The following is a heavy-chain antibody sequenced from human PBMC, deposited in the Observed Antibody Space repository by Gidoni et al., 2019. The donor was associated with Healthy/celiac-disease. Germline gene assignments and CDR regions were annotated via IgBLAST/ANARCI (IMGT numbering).Heavy chain of an antibody. CDR2: ISISSSDR. CDR1: GFPFSSYS. Sequence: EVQLVESGGGLVKPGGSLRLSCAASGFPFSSYSMNWVRQAPGKGLEWVSSISISSSDRYYADSVKGRFTISRDNAKNSLYLQMNSLRAEDTAVYYCASGAVAGTRPRTGDYWGQGTLVTVSS. CDR3: ASGAVAGTRPRTGDY. J-gene: IGHJ4*02. V-gene: IGHV3-21*01. D-gene: IGHD6-19*01.